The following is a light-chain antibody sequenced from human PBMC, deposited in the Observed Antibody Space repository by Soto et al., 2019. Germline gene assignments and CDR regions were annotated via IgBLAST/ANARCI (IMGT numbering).Light chain of an antibody. J-gene: IGKJ4*01. Sequence: EIVLTQSPGTLSFPPGESATLSCRASQSVDNNYVAWYQQKPGQAPTLLIHVASYRAAGIPDRFSGSGSGTDFTLTISRLEPDDFAVFHCQRYNKWPLTFGGGTKVESK. CDR3: QRYNKWPLT. CDR2: VAS. CDR1: QSVDNNY. V-gene: IGKV3-20*01.